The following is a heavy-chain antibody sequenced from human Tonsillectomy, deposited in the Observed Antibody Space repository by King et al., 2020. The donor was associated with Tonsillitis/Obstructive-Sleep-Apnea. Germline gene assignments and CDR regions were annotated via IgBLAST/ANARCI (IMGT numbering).Heavy chain of an antibody. J-gene: IGHJ4*02. CDR3: ARTIVAGDFDY. CDR2: INSDGSST. CDR1: GFIFSSYW. D-gene: IGHD5-12*01. Sequence: EVQLVESGGGLVQPGGSLRLSCAASGFIFSSYWMYWVRQAPGKGLVWVSRINSDGSSTSYADSVKGRFHISRDNAKNTLYLQMNSLRAEDTAVYYCARTIVAGDFDYWGQGTLVTVSS. V-gene: IGHV3-74*01.